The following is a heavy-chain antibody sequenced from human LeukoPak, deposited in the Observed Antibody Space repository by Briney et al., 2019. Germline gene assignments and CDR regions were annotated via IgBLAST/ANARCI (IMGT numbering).Heavy chain of an antibody. CDR3: AKTHSSSWYRY. D-gene: IGHD6-13*01. J-gene: IGHJ4*02. Sequence: GGSLRLSCAASGFTFSSYAMSWVRQAPGEGLEWVSAISGSGGSTYYADSVKGRFTISRDNSKNTLHLQMNSLRAEDTAVYYCAKTHSSSWYRYWGQGTLVTVSS. CDR2: ISGSGGST. V-gene: IGHV3-23*01. CDR1: GFTFSSYA.